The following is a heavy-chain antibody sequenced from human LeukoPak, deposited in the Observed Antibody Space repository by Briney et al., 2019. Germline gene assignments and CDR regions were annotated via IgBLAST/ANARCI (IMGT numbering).Heavy chain of an antibody. CDR3: TRQTRQWLVNYFDY. D-gene: IGHD6-19*01. V-gene: IGHV3-49*04. CDR2: IRSKAYGGTT. Sequence: GGSLRLSCTASGFTFGDYAMSWVRQAPGKGLEWVGFIRSKAYGGTTEYAASVKGRFTISRDDSKSIAYLQMNSLKTEDTAVYYCTRQTRQWLVNYFDYWGQGTLVTVSS. CDR1: GFTFGDYA. J-gene: IGHJ4*02.